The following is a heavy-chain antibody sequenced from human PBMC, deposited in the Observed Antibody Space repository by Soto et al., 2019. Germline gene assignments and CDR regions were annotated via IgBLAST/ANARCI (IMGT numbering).Heavy chain of an antibody. Sequence: GGSLRLSCAASGFTFSSYAMHWVRQAPGKGLEWVAVISYDGSNKYYADSVKGRFTISRDNSKNTLYLQMNSLRAEDTAVYYYAREQLWLHSYYYGMDVWGQGTTVTVSS. CDR1: GFTFSSYA. D-gene: IGHD5-18*01. CDR3: AREQLWLHSYYYGMDV. V-gene: IGHV3-30-3*01. CDR2: ISYDGSNK. J-gene: IGHJ6*02.